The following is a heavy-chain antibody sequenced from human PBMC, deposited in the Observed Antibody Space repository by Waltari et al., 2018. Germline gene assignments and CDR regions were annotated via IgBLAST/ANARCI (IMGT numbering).Heavy chain of an antibody. V-gene: IGHV4-34*01. CDR2: INHSGST. D-gene: IGHD5-18*01. J-gene: IGHJ4*02. Sequence: QVQLQQWGAGLLKPSETLSLTCAVYGGSFSGYYWSWIRQPPGKGLEWIGEINHSGSTNYNPSLKSRVTISVDTSKNQFSLKLSSVTAADTAVYYCAREARGYSYSYYFDYWGQGTLVTVSS. CDR1: GGSFSGYY. CDR3: AREARGYSYSYYFDY.